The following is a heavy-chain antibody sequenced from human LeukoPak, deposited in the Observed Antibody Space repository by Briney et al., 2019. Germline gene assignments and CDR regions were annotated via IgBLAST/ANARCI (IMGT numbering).Heavy chain of an antibody. Sequence: SETLSLTCTVSGGSISSSSHYWGWIRQPPGKGLEWIGSISYSGSTYYNPSLKSRVTISVDTSKNQFSLKLTSVTAADTAVYYCVSTDSNGYSLDYWGQGTLVTVSS. CDR2: ISYSGST. D-gene: IGHD3-22*01. J-gene: IGHJ4*02. CDR1: GGSISSSSHY. CDR3: VSTDSNGYSLDY. V-gene: IGHV4-39*07.